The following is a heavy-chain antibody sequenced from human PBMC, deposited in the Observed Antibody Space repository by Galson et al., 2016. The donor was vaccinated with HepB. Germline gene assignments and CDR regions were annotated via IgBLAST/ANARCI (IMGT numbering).Heavy chain of an antibody. D-gene: IGHD3-16*01. CDR2: ITSSSDTM. J-gene: IGHJ4*02. Sequence: SLRLSCAASGFIFSVYNMNWARQAPGNGLEWIAWITSSSDTMYYADSVKGRFTISRDNAKNSLYLEMNSLRDEDTAVYYCARDDYFRLGYWGQGTLVTVSS. CDR3: ARDDYFRLGY. V-gene: IGHV3-48*02. CDR1: GFIFSVYN.